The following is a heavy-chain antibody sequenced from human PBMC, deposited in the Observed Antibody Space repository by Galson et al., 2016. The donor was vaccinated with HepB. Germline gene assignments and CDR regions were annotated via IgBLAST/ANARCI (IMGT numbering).Heavy chain of an antibody. D-gene: IGHD2-8*02. CDR2: VFLGGST. CDR3: ARTSYRECTGTHCVNFRYYYYFLDV. Sequence: SLRLSCAASGFTVSDYYMTWVRQAPGKGLEWVSVVFLGGSTYYAQSVEGRFTISRDDSKNTLHLQMNSLTAEDTAVYFCARTSYRECTGTHCVNFRYYYYFLDVWGKGTPVTVS. CDR1: GFTVSDYY. J-gene: IGHJ6*03. V-gene: IGHV3-53*01.